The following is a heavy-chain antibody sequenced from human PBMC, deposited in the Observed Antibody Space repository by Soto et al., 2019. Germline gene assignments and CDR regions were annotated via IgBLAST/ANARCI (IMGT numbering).Heavy chain of an antibody. Sequence: GGSLRLSCAASGFTFDDYTMHWVRQAPGKGLEWVSLISWDGGSTYYADSVKGRFTISRDNSKNTLYLQMNSLRAEDTAMYNCARDAKSLLPAARVDEAAAIFDSWGQGTLVTVSS. CDR1: GFTFDDYT. CDR3: ARDAKSLLPAARVDEAAAIFDS. CDR2: ISWDGGST. V-gene: IGHV3-43*01. J-gene: IGHJ4*02. D-gene: IGHD2-2*01.